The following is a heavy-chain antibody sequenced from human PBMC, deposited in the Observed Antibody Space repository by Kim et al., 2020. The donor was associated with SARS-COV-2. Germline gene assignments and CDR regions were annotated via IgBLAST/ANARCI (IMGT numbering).Heavy chain of an antibody. Sequence: KYYVDSVEGRLTVSRHNSEKTLYLQMHCLRAEDTAIYYCARGMRSSNGFDVWGQGTMVTVSS. CDR3: ARGMRSSNGFDV. CDR2: K. D-gene: IGHD6-13*01. V-gene: IGHV3-30*03. J-gene: IGHJ3*01.